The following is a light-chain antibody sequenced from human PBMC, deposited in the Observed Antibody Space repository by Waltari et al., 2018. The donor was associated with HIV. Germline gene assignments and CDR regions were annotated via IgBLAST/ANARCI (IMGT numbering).Light chain of an antibody. V-gene: IGLV1-40*01. CDR1: SPTIGGGYH. Sequence: QSVLTPPPSVSGAPGQRVTISCTGSSPTIGGGYHVHRYQQLPGTAPKLLIYGNSNRPSGVPDRFSGSKSGTSASLAITGLQAEDEADYHCQSHDSSLSGYVFGTGTKVTVL. J-gene: IGLJ1*01. CDR3: QSHDSSLSGYV. CDR2: GNS.